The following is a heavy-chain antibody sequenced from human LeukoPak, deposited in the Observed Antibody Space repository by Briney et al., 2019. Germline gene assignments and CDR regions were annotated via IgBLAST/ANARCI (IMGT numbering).Heavy chain of an antibody. CDR3: AKDLEFLRTVETAMVGDYFDS. D-gene: IGHD5-18*01. Sequence: GGSLRLSCAASGFTFSNYAMNWVRQAPGKGLEWVSGISGSGGTTYYADSVKGRFTISRDNSKNTLYLQMNSMRAEDTAVYYCAKDLEFLRTVETAMVGDYFDSWGQGALFTVSS. V-gene: IGHV3-23*01. J-gene: IGHJ4*02. CDR1: GFTFSNYA. CDR2: ISGSGGTT.